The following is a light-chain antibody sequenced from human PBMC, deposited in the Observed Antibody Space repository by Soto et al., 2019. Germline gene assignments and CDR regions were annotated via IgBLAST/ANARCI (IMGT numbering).Light chain of an antibody. CDR2: AAS. Sequence: DIQMTQSPSSLSASVGDRVTITCRASQSITIYLNWYQQKPGKAPELLIYAASSLQSGVPSRFSGSGSGTEFTLSISSLQPEDFATYYCQQSYSTPPWTFGQGTKVDIK. CDR3: QQSYSTPPWT. CDR1: QSITIY. J-gene: IGKJ1*01. V-gene: IGKV1-39*01.